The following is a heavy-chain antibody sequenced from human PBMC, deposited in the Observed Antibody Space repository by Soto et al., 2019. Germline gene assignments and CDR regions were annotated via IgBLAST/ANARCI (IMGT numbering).Heavy chain of an antibody. CDR1: GGSISRGEYY. V-gene: IGHV4-30-4*01. Sequence: QVQLKESGPGLFQPSQTLSLTCPVSGGSISRGEYYWSWIRQPPGKGLEWIGYLYDSGSTYYNPSLKSRVTISVDTSKNQFSLKLSYVTAADTAVYYCAREVSQLAFDYWGQGTLVTVSS. J-gene: IGHJ4*02. D-gene: IGHD6-6*01. CDR2: LYDSGST. CDR3: AREVSQLAFDY.